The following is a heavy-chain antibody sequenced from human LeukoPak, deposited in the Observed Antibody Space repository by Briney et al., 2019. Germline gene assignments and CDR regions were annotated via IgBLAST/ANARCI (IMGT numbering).Heavy chain of an antibody. CDR2: VNSDGTT. V-gene: IGHV3-74*01. Sequence: PGGSLRLSCVASGFSFTGYWMHWVRQAPGKGLEWVSRVNSDGTTTYADSVKGRFTISRDNAKKAVYLQMNSLRVEDTAMYYCATWGWGSSTDYWGQGTLVTVSS. CDR1: GFSFTGYW. J-gene: IGHJ4*02. CDR3: ATWGWGSSTDY. D-gene: IGHD3-16*01.